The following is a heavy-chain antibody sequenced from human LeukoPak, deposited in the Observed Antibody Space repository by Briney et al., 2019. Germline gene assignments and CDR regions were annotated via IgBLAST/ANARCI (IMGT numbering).Heavy chain of an antibody. J-gene: IGHJ1*01. CDR2: IKSDGST. CDR3: ARAPAEIGGYYPEYFRH. D-gene: IGHD3-22*01. CDR1: GFTFSRYW. Sequence: RGSLRLTCAASGFTFSRYWMHWVRQAPGKGLVWVSRIKSDGSTNYADSVKGRFTISRDNAKNTVSLQMNSLRAEDTGVYYCARAPAEIGGYYPEYFRHWGQGTLVTVSS. V-gene: IGHV3-74*01.